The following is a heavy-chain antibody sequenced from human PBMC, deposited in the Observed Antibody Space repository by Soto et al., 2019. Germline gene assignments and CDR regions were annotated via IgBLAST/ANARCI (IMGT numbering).Heavy chain of an antibody. V-gene: IGHV3-23*01. CDR1: VFTFSSYA. CDR3: AKGRELLRKYYYYGMDV. J-gene: IGHJ6*02. Sequence: PGGSLRLSCAASVFTFSSYAMSWVRQAPGKGLEWVSAISGSGGSTYYADSVKGRFTISRDNSKNTLYLQMNSLRAEDTAVYYCAKGRELLRKYYYYGMDVWGQGTTVTVSS. CDR2: ISGSGGST. D-gene: IGHD1-26*01.